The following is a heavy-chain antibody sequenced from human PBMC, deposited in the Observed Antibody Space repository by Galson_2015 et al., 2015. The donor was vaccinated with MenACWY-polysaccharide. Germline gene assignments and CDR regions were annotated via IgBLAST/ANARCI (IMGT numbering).Heavy chain of an antibody. D-gene: IGHD2-15*01. CDR1: GVTFTNYA. Sequence: RIGDEAYGVTFTNYAMNWVGQGPGKGEEWVSSIGGSGTTYYAESVKTRFTIRRDNSKNMVYLQTNSLRAEDTAIYYCAKANSGGICTSGWACWFDPWGQGSLVIVSS. V-gene: IGHV3-23*01. CDR3: AKANSGGICTSGWACWFDP. J-gene: IGHJ5*02. CDR2: IGGSGTT.